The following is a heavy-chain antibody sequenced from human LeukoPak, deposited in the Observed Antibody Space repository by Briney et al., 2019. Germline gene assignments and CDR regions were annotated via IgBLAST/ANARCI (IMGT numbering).Heavy chain of an antibody. D-gene: IGHD5-18*01. CDR2: IYYSGST. CDR1: GGSISSYD. J-gene: IGHJ6*03. V-gene: IGHV4-59*01. Sequence: PSETLSLTCTVSGGSISSYDWSWIRQPPGKGREWIGFIYYSGSTNHNPSLKSRVTISVHTSKNQFSLKLSSVTAADTAVYYCARTTEGGYSYGSFYYYYMDVWGKGATVTIPS. CDR3: ARTTEGGYSYGSFYYYYMDV.